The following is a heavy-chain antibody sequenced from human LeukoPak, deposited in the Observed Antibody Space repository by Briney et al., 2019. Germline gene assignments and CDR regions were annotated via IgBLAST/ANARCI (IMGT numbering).Heavy chain of an antibody. V-gene: IGHV3-48*03. CDR3: ARDLGYCTSTTCYSLYGMDV. J-gene: IGHJ6*04. CDR2: ISRSGSTI. D-gene: IGHD2-2*02. Sequence: GGSLRLSCAASGFTFSSYEMNWVRQAPGKGLEWVSYISRSGSTIHYADSVKGRFTISRDNANNSLYLQINSLRAEDTAVYYCARDLGYCTSTTCYSLYGMDVWGKGTTVTVSS. CDR1: GFTFSSYE.